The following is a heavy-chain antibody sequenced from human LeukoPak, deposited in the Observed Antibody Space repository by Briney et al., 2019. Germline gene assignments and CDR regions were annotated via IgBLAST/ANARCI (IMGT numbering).Heavy chain of an antibody. D-gene: IGHD6-6*01. CDR1: GYTFTGYY. V-gene: IGHV1-2*02. Sequence: GASVKLSCKASGYTFTGYYMHWVRQAPGQGFEWMGWINPNSGGTNYAQKFQGRVTMTRDTSISTAYMELSRLRSDDTAVYYCARHSSSSIDYWGQGTPVTVSS. J-gene: IGHJ4*02. CDR3: ARHSSSSIDY. CDR2: INPNSGGT.